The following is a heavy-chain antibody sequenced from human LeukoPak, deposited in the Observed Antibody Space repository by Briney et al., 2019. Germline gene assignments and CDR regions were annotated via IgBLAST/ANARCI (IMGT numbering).Heavy chain of an antibody. CDR1: GDTVSSNSAT. J-gene: IGHJ3*02. Sequence: SQTLSLTCAISGDTVSSNSATWNWIRQPPSRGLEWLGRTYYRSKWYNDYAVSVKSQITINPDTSKNQFSLQLNSVTPEDTAVYYCASAITGAFDIWGQGTMVTVSS. CDR2: TYYRSKWYN. CDR3: ASAITGAFDI. V-gene: IGHV6-1*01.